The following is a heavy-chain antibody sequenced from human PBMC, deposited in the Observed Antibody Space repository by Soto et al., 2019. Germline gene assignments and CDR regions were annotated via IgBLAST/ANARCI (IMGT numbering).Heavy chain of an antibody. CDR1: GGTFSSYT. D-gene: IGHD6-19*01. J-gene: IGHJ4*02. V-gene: IGHV1-69*08. CDR3: ARDDSSEYYFDY. Sequence: QVQLVQSGAEVKKPGSSVKVSCKASGGTFSSYTISWVRQAPGQGLEWMGRIIPILGIANYAQKFQGRVTITADKSTSTAYMELSSLRSEDTAVYYCARDDSSEYYFDYWGQGTPVTVSS. CDR2: IIPILGIA.